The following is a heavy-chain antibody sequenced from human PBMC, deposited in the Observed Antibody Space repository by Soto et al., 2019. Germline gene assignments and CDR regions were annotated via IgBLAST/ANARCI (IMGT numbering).Heavy chain of an antibody. D-gene: IGHD4-17*01. J-gene: IGHJ5*02. V-gene: IGHV3-48*01. CDR3: ARGTTVTLNWFDP. CDR1: GFTFSSYS. Sequence: PGGSLRLSCAASGFTFSSYSMNWVRQAPGKGLEWVSYISSSSSTIYYADSVKGRFTISRDNAKNSLYLQMNSLRAEDTAVYYCARGTTVTLNWFDPWGQGTLVTVSS. CDR2: ISSSSSTI.